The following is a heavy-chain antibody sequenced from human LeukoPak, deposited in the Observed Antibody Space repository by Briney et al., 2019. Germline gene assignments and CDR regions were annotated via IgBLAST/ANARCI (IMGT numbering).Heavy chain of an antibody. V-gene: IGHV3-23*01. Sequence: GGSLRLSCAASGFTFNYYAMSRVRQAPGKGLEWVSGISDNEGSTYYTDSVKGRFTISRDNTKNTVYLQMSNLRADDTGVYFCARHDSFIPYWGQGTQVTVSS. CDR1: GFTFNYYA. CDR3: ARHDSFIPY. J-gene: IGHJ4*02. D-gene: IGHD2-21*01. CDR2: ISDNEGST.